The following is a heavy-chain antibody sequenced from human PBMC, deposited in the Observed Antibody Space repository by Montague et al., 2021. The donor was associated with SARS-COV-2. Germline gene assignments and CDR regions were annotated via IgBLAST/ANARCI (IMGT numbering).Heavy chain of an antibody. CDR3: ARHPPMYRNFYYLDV. D-gene: IGHD2-2*01. V-gene: IGHV4-59*01. Sequence: SETLSLTCTVSGGSISSNYWSWIRQPPGKGMEWIGYLYYSGSTNYYPSLTSRVTISVDTSKNKISLRLNSVTAADTAVSYCARHPPMYRNFYYLDVWGRGTTVTVSS. CDR1: GGSISSNY. CDR2: LYYSGST. J-gene: IGHJ6*03.